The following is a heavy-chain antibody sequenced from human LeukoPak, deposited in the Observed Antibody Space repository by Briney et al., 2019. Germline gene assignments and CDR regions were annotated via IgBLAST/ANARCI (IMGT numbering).Heavy chain of an antibody. Sequence: LGESLKISCKGSGYSFTTYWIGWVRQVPGKGLEWMGIIYPGDSDVRYSPSFQGQVTILADKSISTAYLQWSSLKASDTAMYYCARPREEGTAMGLRAFDIWGQGTMVTVSS. CDR1: GYSFTTYW. D-gene: IGHD5-18*01. CDR3: ARPREEGTAMGLRAFDI. J-gene: IGHJ3*02. CDR2: IYPGDSDV. V-gene: IGHV5-51*01.